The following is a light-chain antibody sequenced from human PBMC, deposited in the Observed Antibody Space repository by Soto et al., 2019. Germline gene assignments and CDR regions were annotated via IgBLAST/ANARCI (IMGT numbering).Light chain of an antibody. CDR3: QQYGSSPT. CDR2: GAS. Sequence: EIVLTQPPGTLSLSAGERATLSCRASQSVRTNYFAWYQRKPGQAPRLLIYGASSRATGIPDRLSGSGSGTDFTLTISRMEPEDFVVYYCQQYGSSPTFGQGTKVDIK. J-gene: IGKJ1*01. CDR1: QSVRTNY. V-gene: IGKV3-20*01.